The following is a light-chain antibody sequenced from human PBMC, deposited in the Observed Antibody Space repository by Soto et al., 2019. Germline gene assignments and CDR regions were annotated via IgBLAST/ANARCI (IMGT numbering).Light chain of an antibody. CDR2: GAS. J-gene: IGKJ2*02. CDR3: QQLNSHPRT. CDR1: QAIFNY. Sequence: DIQLTQSPIFLSASVGDRVTISCRASQAIFNYLASYQQKPGKAPNLLIFGASTLESGVPSRFSGSGSGTEFTLTISSLQPEDLATYYCQQLNSHPRTFGQGTKLEIK. V-gene: IGKV1-9*01.